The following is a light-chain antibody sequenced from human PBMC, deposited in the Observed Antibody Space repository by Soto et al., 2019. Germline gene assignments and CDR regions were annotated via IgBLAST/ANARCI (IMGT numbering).Light chain of an antibody. Sequence: QSALTQPASVSGPPGQSITISCTGTSSDVGSYNLVSWYQQHPGKAPKLMIYEGSKRPSGVSNRFSGSKSGNTASLTISGLQAEDEADYYCCSYAGNSTYVFGTGTKVTVL. J-gene: IGLJ1*01. CDR1: SSDVGSYNL. CDR2: EGS. CDR3: CSYAGNSTYV. V-gene: IGLV2-23*01.